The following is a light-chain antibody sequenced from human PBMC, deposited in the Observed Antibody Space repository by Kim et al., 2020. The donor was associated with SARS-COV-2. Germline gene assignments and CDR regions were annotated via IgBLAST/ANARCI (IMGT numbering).Light chain of an antibody. J-gene: IGKJ1*01. Sequence: ASVGDRVTITCRASQGIRTDLARYQQKAGKAPKRLIYAASILQSGVPSRFSGSGLGTEFTLTIDSLQSEDFATYYCLQHDSYPWTFGQGTKVDIK. CDR3: LQHDSYPWT. CDR2: AAS. V-gene: IGKV1-17*01. CDR1: QGIRTD.